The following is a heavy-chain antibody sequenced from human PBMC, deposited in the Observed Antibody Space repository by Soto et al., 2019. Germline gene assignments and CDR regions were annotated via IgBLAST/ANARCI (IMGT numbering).Heavy chain of an antibody. CDR1: GFTFSTYS. CDR3: ALRAGPL. J-gene: IGHJ4*02. V-gene: IGHV3-48*01. Sequence: GGSLRLSCAASGFTFSTYSMNWVRQAPGKGLEWISYISSSINTIYYADSVKGRFTISRDNAKNSLYLQMNSLRAEDTAVYYCALRAGPLGGQGTLVTVSS. CDR2: ISSSINTI.